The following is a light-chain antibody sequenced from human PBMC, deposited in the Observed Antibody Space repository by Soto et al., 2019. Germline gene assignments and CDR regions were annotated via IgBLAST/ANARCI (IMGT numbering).Light chain of an antibody. J-gene: IGLJ2*01. CDR2: EVT. V-gene: IGLV2-14*01. CDR1: ISDVGAYNY. CDR3: SAYRSGSTVV. Sequence: QSVLTQPASVSGSPGQSITISCTGTISDVGAYNYVSWYQQFSGKAPTLIIYEVTHRPSGSSNRLSGSKSGETASLTISGLRAEDEADYYCSAYRSGSTVVFGEGTKVTVL.